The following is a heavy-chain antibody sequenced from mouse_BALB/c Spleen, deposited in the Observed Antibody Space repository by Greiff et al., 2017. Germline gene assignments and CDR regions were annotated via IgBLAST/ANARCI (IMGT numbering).Heavy chain of an antibody. J-gene: IGHJ4*01. CDR2: IWWNDNK. Sequence: QVTLKVSGPGILQPSQTLSLTCSFSGFSLSTYGIGVGWIRQPSRKGLEWLAYIWWNDNKYYNTALKSRLTISKDTSNHQVFLKIASVDTADTATYYCARPIYYGNYDGAMDYWGQGTSVTVSS. D-gene: IGHD2-1*01. CDR3: ARPIYYGNYDGAMDY. CDR1: GFSLSTYGIG. V-gene: IGHV8-11*01.